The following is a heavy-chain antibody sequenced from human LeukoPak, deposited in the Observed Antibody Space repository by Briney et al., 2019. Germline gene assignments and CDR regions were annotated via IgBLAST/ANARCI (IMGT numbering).Heavy chain of an antibody. CDR3: ARWGRADCSSTSCSMDFDQ. J-gene: IGHJ4*02. Sequence: QPGGSLRLSCAASGFTFSDYWMHWVRQAPGKGLVWVSRIKTDGSSTNYADSVKGRFTISRDNAKNTLYLQMNSLRAEDTAVYYCARWGRADCSSTSCSMDFDQWGQGTLVTVSP. CDR2: IKTDGSST. CDR1: GFTFSDYW. V-gene: IGHV3-74*01. D-gene: IGHD2-2*01.